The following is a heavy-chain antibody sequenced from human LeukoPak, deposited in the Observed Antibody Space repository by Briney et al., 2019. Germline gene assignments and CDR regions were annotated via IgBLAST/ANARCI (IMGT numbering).Heavy chain of an antibody. CDR3: ARAGRYSSSWDYFDY. D-gene: IGHD6-13*01. V-gene: IGHV3-7*01. CDR1: GFTFSSYW. CDR2: IKQDGSEK. Sequence: GGSLRLSCAASGFTFSSYWMSWVRQAPGKGLEWVANIKQDGSEKYYVDSVKGRFTISRDNAKNSLYLQMNSLRAEDTAVYYCARAGRYSSSWDYFDYWGQGTLVTVSS. J-gene: IGHJ4*02.